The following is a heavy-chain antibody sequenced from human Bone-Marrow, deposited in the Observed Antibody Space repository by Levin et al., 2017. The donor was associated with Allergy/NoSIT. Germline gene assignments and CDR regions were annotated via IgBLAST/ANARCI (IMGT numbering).Heavy chain of an antibody. V-gene: IGHV3-23*01. D-gene: IGHD2-15*01. CDR2: ISESGDIT. J-gene: IGHJ4*02. Sequence: PSETLSLTCAASGFRFSDYAMNWVRQAPGKGLEWVSSISESGDITDYADSVKGRFAISRDNSRNTLFLQMNSLRPDDTAVYYWANQYVVGGWGQGTLVTVSS. CDR3: ANQYVVGG. CDR1: GFRFSDYA.